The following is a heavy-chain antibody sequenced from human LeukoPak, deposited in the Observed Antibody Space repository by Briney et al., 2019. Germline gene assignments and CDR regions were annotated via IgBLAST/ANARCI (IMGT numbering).Heavy chain of an antibody. J-gene: IGHJ4*02. CDR3: ARDLPADY. Sequence: GGSLRLSCAASGFTFSSHSMNWVRQAPGKGLEWVSSISSSSSYIYYAGSVKGRFTISRDNAKNSLYLQMNSLRAEDTAVYYCARDLPADYWGQGTLVTVSS. V-gene: IGHV3-21*01. CDR2: ISSSSSYI. CDR1: GFTFSSHS.